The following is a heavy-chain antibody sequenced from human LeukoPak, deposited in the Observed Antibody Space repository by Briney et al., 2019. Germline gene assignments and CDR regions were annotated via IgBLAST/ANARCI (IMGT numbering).Heavy chain of an antibody. CDR2: IYSGGST. J-gene: IGHJ4*02. Sequence: GGSLRLSCAASGFTFSSYSMNWVRQAPGKGLEWVSVIYSGGSTYYADSVKGRFTISRDNSKNTLYLQMNSLRAEDTAVYYCARDNAVSDYWGQGTLVTVSS. CDR1: GFTFSSYS. V-gene: IGHV3-53*01. CDR3: ARDNAVSDY.